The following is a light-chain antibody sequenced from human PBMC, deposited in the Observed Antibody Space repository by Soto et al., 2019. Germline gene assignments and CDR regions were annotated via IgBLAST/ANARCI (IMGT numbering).Light chain of an antibody. CDR3: QQYGSSRT. J-gene: IGKJ1*01. V-gene: IGKV3-20*01. CDR1: QSVSSSY. Sequence: EMVFTQSPGTLSLSPGERATLCCRASQSVSSSYLAWYQQKPGQAPRLLIYGASSRATGIPDRFSGSGSGTDFTLTISRLEPEDFAVYYCQQYGSSRTFGQGTKVDIK. CDR2: GAS.